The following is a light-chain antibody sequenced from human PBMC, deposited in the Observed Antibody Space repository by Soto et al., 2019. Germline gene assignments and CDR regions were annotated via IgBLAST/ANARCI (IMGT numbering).Light chain of an antibody. CDR2: GAS. CDR3: QQSYSTTIT. CDR1: QSVSSK. J-gene: IGKJ5*01. Sequence: TTGSPATCPLSQVAGPSVSCRASQSVSSKLAWYQQKPGQAPRLLIYGASTRATSIPARFSGSGSGTDFTLTISRLQPEDFATYCCQQSYSTTITFGQGTRLEIK. V-gene: IGKV3D-15*01.